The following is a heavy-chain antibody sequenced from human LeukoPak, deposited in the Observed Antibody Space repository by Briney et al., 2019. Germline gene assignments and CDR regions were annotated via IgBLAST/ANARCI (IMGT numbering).Heavy chain of an antibody. V-gene: IGHV4-39*01. CDR2: ICYSGST. J-gene: IGHJ5*02. CDR1: GGSISTSTYY. Sequence: SETLSLTCTISGGSISTSTYYWGWIRQPPGKGLDWIGSICYSGSTYYNPSLRSRITISVDSSKNQFSQKLSSVTAADTAVYYCARHAVVTALETYNWLDPWGQGTLVTVSS. CDR3: ARHAVVTALETYNWLDP. D-gene: IGHD2-21*02.